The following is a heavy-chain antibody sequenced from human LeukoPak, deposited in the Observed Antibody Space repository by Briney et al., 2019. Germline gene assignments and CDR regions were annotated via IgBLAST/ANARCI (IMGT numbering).Heavy chain of an antibody. CDR3: AAPVVGAFAFDI. CDR2: IIPIFGTA. J-gene: IGHJ3*02. D-gene: IGHD1-26*01. Sequence: ASVKVSCKASGGSFSSYAISWVRQAPGQGLEWMGGIIPIFGTANYAQKFQGRVTITTDESTSTAYMELSSLRSEDTAVYYCAAPVVGAFAFDIWGQGTMVTVSS. V-gene: IGHV1-69*05. CDR1: GGSFSSYA.